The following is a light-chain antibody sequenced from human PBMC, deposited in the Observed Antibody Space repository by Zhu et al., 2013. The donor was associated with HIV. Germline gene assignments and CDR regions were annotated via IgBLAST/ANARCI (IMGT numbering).Light chain of an antibody. CDR3: QQRNNWLPLT. CDR1: QSVSSY. Sequence: EIVMTQSPATLSVSPGERATLSCRASQSVSSYLAWYQQKPGQAPRLLIYDASNRATGHPSQVQWQWVWDRLHSHYQQPRACKILLVYYCQQRNNWLPLTFGGGTKVE. CDR2: DAS. J-gene: IGKJ4*01. V-gene: IGKV3-11*01.